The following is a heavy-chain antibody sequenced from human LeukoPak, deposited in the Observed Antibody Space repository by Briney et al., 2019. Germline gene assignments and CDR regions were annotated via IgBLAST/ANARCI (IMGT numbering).Heavy chain of an antibody. CDR2: VHHSGST. J-gene: IGHJ4*02. D-gene: IGHD3-22*01. CDR1: GGSISSSNW. V-gene: IGHV4-4*02. Sequence: KSSGTLSLTCAVSGGSISSSNWWSWLRQSPGKGLEWIGYVHHSGSTNYNPSLKSRVTISIDTSKNQFSLKLSPVTAADTAVYYCARGYYDNSGYSNPFDYWGQGTLVTVSS. CDR3: ARGYYDNSGYSNPFDY.